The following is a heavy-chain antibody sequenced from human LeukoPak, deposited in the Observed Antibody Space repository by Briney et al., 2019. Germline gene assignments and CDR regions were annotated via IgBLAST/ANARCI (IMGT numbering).Heavy chain of an antibody. CDR3: ARVFVYCSGDSCHWGWFDP. Sequence: SETLSLTCTVSGGSISSYYWTWIRQPPGKGLEWIGYIYYTGNTNYNPSLKSRVTISVDTSKNQFSLKLSSVTAADTAVYYCARVFVYCSGDSCHWGWFDPWGQGTLVTVSS. V-gene: IGHV4-59*01. D-gene: IGHD2-15*01. CDR1: GGSISSYY. CDR2: IYYTGNT. J-gene: IGHJ5*02.